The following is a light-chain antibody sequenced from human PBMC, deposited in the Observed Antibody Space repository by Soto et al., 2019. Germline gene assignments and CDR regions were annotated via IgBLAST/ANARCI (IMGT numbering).Light chain of an antibody. V-gene: IGKV1-5*03. J-gene: IGKJ1*01. Sequence: DIQMTQSPSTLSASVGDRVTITCRASQNINSWLAWYQQKPGKAPQVLIYKASSLESGAPSRFSGSGSGTAFTRTISSLQPDDSATYYCEQFESYPVAFGQGTKVEIK. CDR2: KAS. CDR3: EQFESYPVA. CDR1: QNINSW.